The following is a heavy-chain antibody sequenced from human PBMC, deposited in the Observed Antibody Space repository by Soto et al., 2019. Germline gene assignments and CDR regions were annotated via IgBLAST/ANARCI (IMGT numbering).Heavy chain of an antibody. CDR2: ISYDGSNK. CDR3: ARDSSGYYYRYYYYGMDV. J-gene: IGHJ6*02. CDR1: GFTFSSYA. D-gene: IGHD3-22*01. V-gene: IGHV3-30-3*01. Sequence: GGSLRLSCAASGFTFSSYAMHWVRQAPGKGLEWVAVISYDGSNKYYADSVKGRFTISRDNSKNTLYLQMNSLRAEDTAVYYCARDSSGYYYRYYYYGMDVWGQGTTVTVSS.